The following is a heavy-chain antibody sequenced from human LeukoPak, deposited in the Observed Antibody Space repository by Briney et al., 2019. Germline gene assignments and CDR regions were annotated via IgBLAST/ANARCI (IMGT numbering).Heavy chain of an antibody. Sequence: WASVKVSCKASGYTFTTYAITWVRQAPGQGLEWMGWISSYNGNTIYAQKLQGRVTMTTDTSTSTAYMELRSLRSDDTAVYYCAREGFNRKYDYRGQGTLVTVSS. CDR2: ISSYNGNT. J-gene: IGHJ4*02. CDR1: GYTFTTYA. CDR3: AREGFNRKYDY. D-gene: IGHD2-15*01. V-gene: IGHV1-18*01.